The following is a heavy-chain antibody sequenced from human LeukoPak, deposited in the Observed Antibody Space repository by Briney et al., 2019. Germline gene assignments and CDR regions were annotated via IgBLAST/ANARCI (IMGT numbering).Heavy chain of an antibody. D-gene: IGHD4-23*01. CDR2: IYTSGSP. J-gene: IGHJ3*02. CDR1: GGSVSSGSYY. V-gene: IGHV4-61*02. CDR3: ARAHTVDDAFDI. Sequence: SQTLSLTRTVSGGSVSSGSYYWSWIRQPAGKGLEWIGRIYTSGSPNYNPSLKSRVTISVDTSKNQFSLKLSSVTAADTAVYYCARAHTVDDAFDIWGQGTMVTVSS.